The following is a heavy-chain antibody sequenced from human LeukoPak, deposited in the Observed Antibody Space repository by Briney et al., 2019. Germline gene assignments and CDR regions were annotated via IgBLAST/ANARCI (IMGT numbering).Heavy chain of an antibody. J-gene: IGHJ4*02. V-gene: IGHV4-61*01. D-gene: IGHD5-12*01. Sequence: SETLSLTCTVSGGSISISSYYWSWIRQPPGKGLEWVGYIYYSGSTNYNPSLKSRVTISVDTSKNQFSLKLSSVTAADTAVYYCARIFGSGYVFDYWGQGTLVTVSS. CDR3: ARIFGSGYVFDY. CDR1: GGSISISSYY. CDR2: IYYSGST.